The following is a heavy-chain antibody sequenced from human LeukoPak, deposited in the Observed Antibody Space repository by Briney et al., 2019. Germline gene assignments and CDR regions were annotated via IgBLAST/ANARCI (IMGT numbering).Heavy chain of an antibody. CDR1: GHSISNYY. V-gene: IGHV4-59*01. CDR3: ARDGAFDI. J-gene: IGHJ3*02. Sequence: SETLSLPCTVSGHSISNYYGRCLRHPPGRGREWIGYIYYSGSTNYNPSLKSRITRSVDTSKNQFSLRLNSVTAADTAVDYCARDGAFDIWGQGSMVTVSS. CDR2: IYYSGST.